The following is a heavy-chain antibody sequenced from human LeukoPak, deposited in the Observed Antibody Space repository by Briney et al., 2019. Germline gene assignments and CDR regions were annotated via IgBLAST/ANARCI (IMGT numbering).Heavy chain of an antibody. Sequence: PGGSLRLSCAASEFTVSSNYMSWVRQAPGKGLEWVSVIYSGGSTYYAVSVKGRFTISRDNSKNTLYLQMNSLRAEDTAVYYCARDYYDSSGYRHDAFDIWGQGTMVTVSS. CDR1: EFTVSSNY. D-gene: IGHD3-22*01. CDR3: ARDYYDSSGYRHDAFDI. J-gene: IGHJ3*02. V-gene: IGHV3-53*01. CDR2: IYSGGST.